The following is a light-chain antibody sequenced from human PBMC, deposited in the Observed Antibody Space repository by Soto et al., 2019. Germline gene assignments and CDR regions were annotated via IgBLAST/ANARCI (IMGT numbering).Light chain of an antibody. V-gene: IGLV9-49*01. CDR2: VGTGGIVG. CDR3: GADHGSGSNFVLV. Sequence: QSVLTQPPSASASLGASVTLTCTLSSGHSNYKVDWYQQRPGKGPRFVMRVGTGGIVGSKGDGIPDRFSVLGSGLNRYLTIKNIQEEDESDYHCGADHGSGSNFVLVFGGGTKLTVL. J-gene: IGLJ2*01. CDR1: SGHSNYK.